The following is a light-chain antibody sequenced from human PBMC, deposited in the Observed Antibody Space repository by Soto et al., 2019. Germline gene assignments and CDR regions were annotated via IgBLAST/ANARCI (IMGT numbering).Light chain of an antibody. CDR1: SSNIGAGFD. V-gene: IGLV1-40*01. J-gene: IGLJ1*01. CDR2: GNN. Sequence: QSVLTQSPSVSGAPGQRVSISCTGTSSNIGAGFDVHWYQQLPGTAPKLLIYGNNNRPSGVPDRFSGSKSATSASLAITGLQAEDEADYSCQSYDSSLSGGSVFGTGTKLTVL. CDR3: QSYDSSLSGGSV.